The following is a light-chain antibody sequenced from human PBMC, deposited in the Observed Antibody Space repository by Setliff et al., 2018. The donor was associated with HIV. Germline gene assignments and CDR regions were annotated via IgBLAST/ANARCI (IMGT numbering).Light chain of an antibody. CDR2: QDS. CDR1: KLGDKY. J-gene: IGLJ2*01. CDR3: QAWDSSIYVV. Sequence: YELAQPPSVSVSPGQTASITCSGDKLGDKYACWYQQKPGQSPVLVIYQDSKRPSGIPERFSGSNSGNTATLTISGTQAMDEADYYCQAWDSSIYVVFGGGTKVTVL. V-gene: IGLV3-1*01.